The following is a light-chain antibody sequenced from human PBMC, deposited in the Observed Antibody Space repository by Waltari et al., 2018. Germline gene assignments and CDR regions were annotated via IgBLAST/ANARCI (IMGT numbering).Light chain of an antibody. CDR1: SSDIGGYNY. CDR2: EVN. Sequence: QSALTQPASVSGSPGQSITISCTGTSSDIGGYNYVSWYQQHPGNAPKLMIYEVNNRPAGVSNRFSGSKSGNTASLTISGLQAEDEADYYCSSYTRSSTLVFGGGAKLTVL. J-gene: IGLJ2*01. V-gene: IGLV2-14*01. CDR3: SSYTRSSTLV.